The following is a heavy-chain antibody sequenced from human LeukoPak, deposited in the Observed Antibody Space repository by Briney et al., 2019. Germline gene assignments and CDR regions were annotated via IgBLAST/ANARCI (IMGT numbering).Heavy chain of an antibody. CDR3: ARDFRIAVAGFGWFDP. CDR2: ISAYNGNT. D-gene: IGHD6-19*01. Sequence: ASVKVSCKASGGTFSSYAISWVRQAPGQGLEWMGWISAYNGNTNYAQKLQGRVIMTTDTSTSTAYMELRSLRSDDTAVYYCARDFRIAVAGFGWFDPWGQGTLVTVSS. CDR1: GGTFSSYA. J-gene: IGHJ5*02. V-gene: IGHV1-18*01.